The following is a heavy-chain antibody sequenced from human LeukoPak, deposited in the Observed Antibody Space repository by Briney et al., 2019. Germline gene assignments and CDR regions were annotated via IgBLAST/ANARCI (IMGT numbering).Heavy chain of an antibody. CDR3: ARDEGYCSSTSCYPVLSGDDY. D-gene: IGHD2-2*01. J-gene: IGHJ4*02. V-gene: IGHV1-2*02. CDR1: GYTFTGYY. Sequence: ASVKVSCKASGYTFTGYYMHWVRQAPGQGHEWMGWINPNSGGTNYAQKFQGRVTMTRDTSISTAYMELSRLRSDDTAVYYCARDEGYCSSTSCYPVLSGDDYWGQGTLVTVSS. CDR2: INPNSGGT.